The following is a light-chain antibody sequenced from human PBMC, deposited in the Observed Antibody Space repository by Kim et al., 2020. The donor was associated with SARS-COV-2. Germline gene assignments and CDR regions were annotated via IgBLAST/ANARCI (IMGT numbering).Light chain of an antibody. CDR3: YSTDSSNERWV. CDR2: EDT. Sequence: SYELTQPPSVSVSPGQTARIPCSGDALPTKYAYWYQQRSGQAPVLVIYEDTKRPSEIPERFSGSSPGTVATLTISGAQEEDEADYYCYSTDSSNERWVFG. V-gene: IGLV3-10*01. J-gene: IGLJ3*02. CDR1: ALPTKY.